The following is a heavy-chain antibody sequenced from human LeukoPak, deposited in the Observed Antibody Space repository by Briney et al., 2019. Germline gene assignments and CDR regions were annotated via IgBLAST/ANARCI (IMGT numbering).Heavy chain of an antibody. CDR3: ANDLRYSSSSVRKNYFDL. D-gene: IGHD6-13*01. J-gene: IGHJ4*02. V-gene: IGHV3-23*01. CDR2: INYSGGSS. CDR1: GFTFYNYA. Sequence: PRGSLRLSCAASGFTFYNYAMIWVRQAPGKGVEWVSGINYSGGSSFYAHSVKGRFTISRDNSKSTLYLQMSSLRVEDTAVYYCANDLRYSSSSVRKNYFDLWGQGTLVTVSS.